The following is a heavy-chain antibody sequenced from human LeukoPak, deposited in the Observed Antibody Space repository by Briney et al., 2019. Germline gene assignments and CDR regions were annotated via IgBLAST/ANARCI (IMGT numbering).Heavy chain of an antibody. CDR1: GGSISSYY. V-gene: IGHV4-59*01. J-gene: IGHJ3*02. CDR2: IYYSGST. Sequence: PSETLSLTCTLSGGSISSYYWSWIRQPPGKGLQWIGYIYYSGSTNYNPSLKSRVTISVDTSKNQFSLKLSSVTAADTAVYYCARAPIFGVDVDAFDIWGQGTMVTVSS. D-gene: IGHD3-3*01. CDR3: ARAPIFGVDVDAFDI.